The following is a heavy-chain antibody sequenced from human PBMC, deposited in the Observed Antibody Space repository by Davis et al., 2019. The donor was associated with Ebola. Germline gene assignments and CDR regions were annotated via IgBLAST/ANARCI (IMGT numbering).Heavy chain of an antibody. Sequence: GESLKISCAASGFTFSSYAMHWVRQAPGKGLEWVAVISYDGSNKYYADSVKGRFTISRDNTKNSLYLHMNSLRAEDTAVYYCAQGGYDILWPYDRWGQGTLVTVSS. CDR2: ISYDGSNK. V-gene: IGHV3-33*05. CDR3: AQGGYDILWPYDR. CDR1: GFTFSSYA. D-gene: IGHD3-9*01. J-gene: IGHJ4*02.